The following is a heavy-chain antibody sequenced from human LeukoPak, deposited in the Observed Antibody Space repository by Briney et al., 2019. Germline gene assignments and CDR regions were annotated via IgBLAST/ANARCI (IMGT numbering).Heavy chain of an antibody. CDR3: ARDYFDSSGYYYPDAFDI. V-gene: IGHV3-48*03. CDR2: ISSSGSTI. Sequence: GGSLRLSCAVSGFTFSSYEMSWVRQAPGKGLEWVSYISSSGSTIYYADSVKGRFTISRDNAKNSLYLQMNSLRAEDTAVYYCARDYFDSSGYYYPDAFDIWGQGTMVTVSS. CDR1: GFTFSSYE. D-gene: IGHD3-22*01. J-gene: IGHJ3*02.